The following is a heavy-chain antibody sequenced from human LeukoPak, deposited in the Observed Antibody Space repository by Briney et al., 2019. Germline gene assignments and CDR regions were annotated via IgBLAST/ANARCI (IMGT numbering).Heavy chain of an antibody. CDR3: AKSGYNRFDY. J-gene: IGHJ4*02. CDR1: GFTFSSSA. V-gene: IGHV3-23*01. Sequence: GGSLRLSCAASGFTFSSSAMNWVRQAPGKGLEWISYINRSGSTIFYADSVKGRFTISRDNSKNTLYLQMNSLRAEDTAVYYCAKSGYNRFDYWGQGTLVTVSS. CDR2: INRSGSTI. D-gene: IGHD5-24*01.